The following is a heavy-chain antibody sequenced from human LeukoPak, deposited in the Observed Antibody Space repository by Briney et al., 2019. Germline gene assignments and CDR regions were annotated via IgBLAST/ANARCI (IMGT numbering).Heavy chain of an antibody. CDR3: ARVIAVAGTRSRWFDP. V-gene: IGHV1-46*01. D-gene: IGHD6-19*01. J-gene: IGHJ5*02. CDR1: GYTFTSYY. CDR2: INPSGGST. Sequence: ASVKVSCKASGYTFTSYYMHWVRQAPGQGLEWMGIINPSGGSTSYAQKFQGRVTMTRDTSTSTVYMELSSLRSEDTAVYYCARVIAVAGTRSRWFDPWGQGTLVTVSS.